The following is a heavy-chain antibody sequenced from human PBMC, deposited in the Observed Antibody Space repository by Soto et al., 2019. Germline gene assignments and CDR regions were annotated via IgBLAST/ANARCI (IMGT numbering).Heavy chain of an antibody. J-gene: IGHJ6*02. Sequence: GSLRLSCAASGFTFSSYSMNWVRQAPGKGLEWVSYISSSSSTIYYADSVKGRFTISRDNAKNSLYLQMNSLRDEDTAVYYCARDKGRFLGWSSYYYGMDVWGQGTTVTVSS. CDR3: ARDKGRFLGWSSYYYGMDV. V-gene: IGHV3-48*02. CDR1: GFTFSSYS. D-gene: IGHD3-3*01. CDR2: ISSSSSTI.